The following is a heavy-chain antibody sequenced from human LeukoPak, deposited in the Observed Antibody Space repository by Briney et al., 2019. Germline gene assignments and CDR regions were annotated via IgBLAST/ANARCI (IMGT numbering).Heavy chain of an antibody. CDR2: INPNSGGT. Sequence: GASVKVSCKPSGYTFTGYYMHWVRQAPGQGLEWMGWINPNSGGTNYAQKFQGRVTMTRDTSIATAYMELSRLRSDDTAVYYCATDQGEMATIPDYWGQGTLVTVSS. CDR3: ATDQGEMATIPDY. V-gene: IGHV1-2*02. CDR1: GYTFTGYY. J-gene: IGHJ4*02. D-gene: IGHD5-24*01.